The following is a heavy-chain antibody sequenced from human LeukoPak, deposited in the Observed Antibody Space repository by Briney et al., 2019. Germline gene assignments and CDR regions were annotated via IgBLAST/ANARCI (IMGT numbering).Heavy chain of an antibody. J-gene: IGHJ3*02. CDR1: GLTFSSYG. CDR3: AKGFGLRDAFDI. V-gene: IGHV3-30*02. CDR2: IRYDGSNK. D-gene: IGHD3-10*01. Sequence: GGSLRLSCAASGLTFSSYGMHWVRQAPGKGLEWVAFIRYDGSNKYYADSVKGRFTISRDNSRNTLYLQMNSLRAEDTAVYYCAKGFGLRDAFDIWGQGTRVSVSS.